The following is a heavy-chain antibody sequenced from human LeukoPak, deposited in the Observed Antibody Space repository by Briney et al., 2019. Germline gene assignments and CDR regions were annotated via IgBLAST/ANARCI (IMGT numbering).Heavy chain of an antibody. CDR3: ASHGRHNGAFDI. CDR1: GFTVSSNY. CDR2: FYSDGST. J-gene: IGHJ3*02. V-gene: IGHV3-53*01. Sequence: GGSLRLSCAASGFTVSSNYMSWVRQAPGKGLEWVSVFYSDGSTYYTDSVKGRFTISRDNSKNTLYLQMNSLRAEDTAMCYCASHGRHNGAFDIWGQGTMVTVSP. D-gene: IGHD2-8*01.